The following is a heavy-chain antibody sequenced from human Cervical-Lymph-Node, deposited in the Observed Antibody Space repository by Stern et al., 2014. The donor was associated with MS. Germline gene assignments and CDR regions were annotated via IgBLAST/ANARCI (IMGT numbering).Heavy chain of an antibody. CDR3: ARDCGNSGRYYYYGFDV. D-gene: IGHD6-25*01. V-gene: IGHV3-7*01. CDR1: GFTFSSYW. Sequence: EVQLVESGGGLVQPGGSLRLSCAASGFTFSSYWMSWVRQAPGQGLEWVAIIKQAGGGTFYVQTVKGRFTISRDTATNSLHLQMNSLRAEDTAVYYCARDCGNSGRYYYYGFDVWGQGTPVTVSS. J-gene: IGHJ6*02. CDR2: IKQAGGGT.